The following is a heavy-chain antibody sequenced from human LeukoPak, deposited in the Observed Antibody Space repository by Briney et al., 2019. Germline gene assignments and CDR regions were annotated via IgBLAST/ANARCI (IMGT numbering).Heavy chain of an antibody. J-gene: IGHJ4*02. CDR1: GYTFTSYD. CDR2: MNPNSGNT. CDR3: ARVGGVAAAGTLNYFDY. D-gene: IGHD6-13*01. V-gene: IGHV1-8*01. Sequence: ASVKVSCKASGYTFTSYDINWVRQATGQGLEWMGWMNPNSGNTGYAQKFQGRVTMTRNTSISTAYMELSSRRSEDTAVYYCARVGGVAAAGTLNYFDYWGQGTLVTVSS.